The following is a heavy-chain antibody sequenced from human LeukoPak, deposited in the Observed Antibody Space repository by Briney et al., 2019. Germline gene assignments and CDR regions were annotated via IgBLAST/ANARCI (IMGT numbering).Heavy chain of an antibody. V-gene: IGHV1-18*01. D-gene: IGHD5-24*01. CDR1: GGTFSSYG. J-gene: IGHJ2*01. Sequence: GASVKVSCKASGGTFSSYGISWVRQAPGQGLEWMGWISPYNGNADYAQKLQGRVTMTADTSTTTAYMELRSLRSDDTAVYYCARGWLQPYWYFDLWGRGTLVTVSS. CDR3: ARGWLQPYWYFDL. CDR2: ISPYNGNA.